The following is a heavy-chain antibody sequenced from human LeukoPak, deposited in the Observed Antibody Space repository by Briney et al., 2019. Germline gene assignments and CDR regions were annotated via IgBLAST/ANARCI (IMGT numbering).Heavy chain of an antibody. CDR2: ISYDGSNK. V-gene: IGHV3-30*04. J-gene: IGHJ4*02. Sequence: PGGSLRLSCAASGFTFSSYAMHWVRQAPGKGLEWVAVISYDGSNKYYADSVKGRFTISRDNTKNSLYLQMNSLRVEDTAVYYCARVAGESRDYWGQGTLVTVSS. D-gene: IGHD3-10*01. CDR1: GFTFSSYA. CDR3: ARVAGESRDY.